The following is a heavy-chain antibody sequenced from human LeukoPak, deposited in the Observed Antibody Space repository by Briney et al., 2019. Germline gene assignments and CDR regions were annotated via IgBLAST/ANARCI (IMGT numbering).Heavy chain of an antibody. CDR3: ARGSGVLVDPFDY. Sequence: PGGSLRLSCAASGFTFSSYEMNWVRQAPGKGLEWASYISSSGSTLYYADSVKGRFTISRDNAKNSLYLQMNSLRAEDTAVYYCARGSGVLVDPFDYWGQGTLVTVSS. CDR1: GFTFSSYE. V-gene: IGHV3-48*03. CDR2: ISSSGSTL. J-gene: IGHJ4*02. D-gene: IGHD3-10*01.